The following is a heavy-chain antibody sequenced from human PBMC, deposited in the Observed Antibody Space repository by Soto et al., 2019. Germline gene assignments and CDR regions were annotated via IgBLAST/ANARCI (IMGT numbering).Heavy chain of an antibody. CDR2: IYYSGST. Sequence: QVQLQESGPGLVKPSETLSLTCTVSGGSISSYYWSWIRQPPGKGLEWIGYIYYSGSTNYNPSLKGRVTISVDTSKNQFSLKLSSVTAADTAVYYCAGDGEVGCSGGSCYSRWGQGTLVTVSS. CDR3: AGDGEVGCSGGSCYSR. V-gene: IGHV4-59*01. CDR1: GGSISSYY. J-gene: IGHJ4*02. D-gene: IGHD2-15*01.